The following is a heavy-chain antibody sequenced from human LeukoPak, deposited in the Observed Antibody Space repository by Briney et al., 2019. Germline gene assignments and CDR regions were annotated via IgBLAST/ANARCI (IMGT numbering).Heavy chain of an antibody. J-gene: IGHJ5*02. CDR1: GGSISSGDYY. D-gene: IGHD5-18*01. Sequence: SQTLSLTCTVSGGSISSGDYYWSWIRQPPGKGLEWVGYIYYSGSTNYNPSLKSRVTISVDTSKNQFSLKLSSVTAADTAVYYCAREDSYGYGGVWFDPWGQGTLVTVSS. CDR3: AREDSYGYGGVWFDP. V-gene: IGHV4-61*08. CDR2: IYYSGST.